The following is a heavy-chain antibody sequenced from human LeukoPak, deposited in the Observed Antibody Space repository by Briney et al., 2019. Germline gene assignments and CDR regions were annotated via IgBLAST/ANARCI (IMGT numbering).Heavy chain of an antibody. Sequence: ASVKVSCKASGYTFTGYYMHWVRQAPGQGLEWMGWINPNSGGTNYAQKFQGRVTMTRDTSTSTVYMELSSLRSEDTAVYYCARDLYCGGDCSWWAFDIWGQGTMVTVSS. D-gene: IGHD2-21*02. J-gene: IGHJ3*02. V-gene: IGHV1-2*02. CDR3: ARDLYCGGDCSWWAFDI. CDR1: GYTFTGYY. CDR2: INPNSGGT.